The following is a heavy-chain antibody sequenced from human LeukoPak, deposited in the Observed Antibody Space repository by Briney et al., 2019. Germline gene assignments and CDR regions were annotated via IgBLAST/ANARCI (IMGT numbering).Heavy chain of an antibody. CDR1: GGTFSSYA. J-gene: IGHJ1*01. D-gene: IGHD6-6*01. Sequence: AASVKVSCKASGGTFSSYAISWVRQAPGQGVEWMGGIFPIFGTANYAQKFQGRVTITTNETTSTAYIELSSLRSEDTAVYYCARGSSSAEYFQHWGQGTLVTVSS. V-gene: IGHV1-69*05. CDR2: IFPIFGTA. CDR3: ARGSSSAEYFQH.